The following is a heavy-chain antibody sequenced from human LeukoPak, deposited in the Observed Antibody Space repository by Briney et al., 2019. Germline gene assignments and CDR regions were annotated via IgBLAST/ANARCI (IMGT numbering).Heavy chain of an antibody. J-gene: IGHJ2*01. Sequence: SETLSLTCAVYGGSFSGYYWSWIRQPPGKGLEWIGEINHSGSTNYNPSLKSRVTISVDTSKNQFSLKLSSVTAADTAIYYCARLREAFDSTMALFWYFDVWGRGTLVTVSS. CDR2: INHSGST. CDR3: ARLREAFDSTMALFWYFDV. V-gene: IGHV4-34*01. CDR1: GGSFSGYY. D-gene: IGHD5-18*01.